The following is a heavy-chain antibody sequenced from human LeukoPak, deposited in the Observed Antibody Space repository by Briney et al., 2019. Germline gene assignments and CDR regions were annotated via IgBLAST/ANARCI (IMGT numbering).Heavy chain of an antibody. D-gene: IGHD3-10*01. Sequence: SQTLSLTCTVSGGSISSSNYYWSWIRQPAGKGLEWIGRIYTSGTTNYNPSLKSRVTISIDTSKNQFSLKLSSVTAADTAVYYCARGLWFGDENPPYFDYWGQGTLVTVSS. J-gene: IGHJ4*02. CDR1: GGSISSSNYY. CDR2: IYTSGTT. V-gene: IGHV4-61*02. CDR3: ARGLWFGDENPPYFDY.